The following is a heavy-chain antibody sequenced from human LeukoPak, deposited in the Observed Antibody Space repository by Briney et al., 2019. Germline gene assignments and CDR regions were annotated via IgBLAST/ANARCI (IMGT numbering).Heavy chain of an antibody. Sequence: ASVKVSCKTSGYTFIGYYMNWVRQAPGQGPEWMGWINPNSGATNYAQKLQGRVTMTRDTSMSTAYMELSRLTSDDTAVYFCARDRYFDYFRHAFDIWGQGTMVTISS. CDR2: INPNSGAT. V-gene: IGHV1-2*02. J-gene: IGHJ3*02. CDR1: GYTFIGYY. D-gene: IGHD3-9*01. CDR3: ARDRYFDYFRHAFDI.